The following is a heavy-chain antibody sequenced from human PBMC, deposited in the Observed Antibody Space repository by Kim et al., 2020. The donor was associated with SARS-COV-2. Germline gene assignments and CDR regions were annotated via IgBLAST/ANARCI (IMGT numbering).Heavy chain of an antibody. CDR3: ARAGPQERYFDL. CDR2: IYYSGSS. CDR1: GGSISRSSYY. Sequence: SETLSLTCTVSGGSISRSSYYWAWIRQPPGKGLEWNGRIYYSGSSYANPSLKSRVTLSVDTSKNQFSLNLRSVTAAASAVYYGARAGPQERYFDLWGRDTLVTASS. V-gene: IGHV4-39*01. J-gene: IGHJ2*01.